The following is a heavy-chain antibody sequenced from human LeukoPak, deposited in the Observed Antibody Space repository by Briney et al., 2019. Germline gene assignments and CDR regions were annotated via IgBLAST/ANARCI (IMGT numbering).Heavy chain of an antibody. J-gene: IGHJ4*02. CDR2: IKQDGSEK. Sequence: GGSLRLSCAASGFTFSNYNMHWVRQAPGKGLEWVANIKQDGSEKYYVDSVKGRFTISRDNAKNSLHLQMNSLRAEDTAVYYCARDQSPYYWGQGTLVTVSS. CDR1: GFTFSNYN. V-gene: IGHV3-7*01. CDR3: ARDQSPYY.